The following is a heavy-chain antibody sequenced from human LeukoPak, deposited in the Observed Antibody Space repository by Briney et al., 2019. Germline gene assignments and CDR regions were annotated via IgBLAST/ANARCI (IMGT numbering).Heavy chain of an antibody. V-gene: IGHV3-66*01. J-gene: IGHJ4*02. Sequence: GGSLRLSCGASGFTVSDNYMTWVRQAPGKGLEWVSVIYRDGSTYYGDSLKGRFTISRDNSKNTLYLQMNSLRAEDTAVYYCAGVRVVEAGRYHFDYWGQGTLVTVSS. CDR1: GFTVSDNY. CDR3: AGVRVVEAGRYHFDY. D-gene: IGHD2-2*01. CDR2: IYRDGST.